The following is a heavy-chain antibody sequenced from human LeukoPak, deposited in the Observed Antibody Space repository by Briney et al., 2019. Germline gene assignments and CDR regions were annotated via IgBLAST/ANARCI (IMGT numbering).Heavy chain of an antibody. V-gene: IGHV3-9*01. CDR1: GFTFDDYA. CDR2: ISWNSGSI. CDR3: AKRALGSTGGYFDY. Sequence: AGRSLRLSCAASGFTFDDYAMHWVRQAPGKGLEWVSGISWNSGSIGYADSVKGRFTISRDNAKNSLYLQMNSLRAEDTALYYCAKRALGSTGGYFDYWGQGTLVTVSS. J-gene: IGHJ4*02. D-gene: IGHD2-2*01.